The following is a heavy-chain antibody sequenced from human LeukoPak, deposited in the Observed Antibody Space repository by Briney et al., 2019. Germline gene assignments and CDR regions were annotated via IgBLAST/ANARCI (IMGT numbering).Heavy chain of an antibody. CDR2: FDPEDGET. Sequence: GASVTVSCKVSGYSVTELSMHWVRPAAGKGREWVGGFDPEDGETIYAQKFQGRVTMTEDTSTDTAYMELSSRRSEDTAVYYCATGLKVYAGNWFDRWGQGRLVGVCS. D-gene: IGHD2-8*01. CDR3: ATGLKVYAGNWFDR. V-gene: IGHV1-24*01. J-gene: IGHJ5*02. CDR1: GYSVTELS.